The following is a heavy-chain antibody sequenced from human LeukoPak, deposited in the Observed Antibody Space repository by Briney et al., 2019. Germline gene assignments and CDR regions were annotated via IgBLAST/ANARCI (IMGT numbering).Heavy chain of an antibody. CDR1: GFPFSIFG. V-gene: IGHV3-33*01. D-gene: IGHD1-26*01. CDR3: ARDGSTYTINFYQALDV. Sequence: GSRRLSCAASGFPFSIFGMHWVRHAQGKGLEWVAVVWHDDNQKYYADSVKGRFTTSKDNSKNTVYLQMNSLRTEDTATYYCARDGSTYTINFYQALDVWGQGTMVTVSS. J-gene: IGHJ3*01. CDR2: VWHDDNQK.